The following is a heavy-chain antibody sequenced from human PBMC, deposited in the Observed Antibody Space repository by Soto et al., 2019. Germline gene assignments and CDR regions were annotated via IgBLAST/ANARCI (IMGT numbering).Heavy chain of an antibody. D-gene: IGHD1-1*01. CDR3: ARDPNTGLRGDALDI. CDR1: GFTFSSYA. J-gene: IGHJ3*02. CDR2: ISYDGSNK. Sequence: QVQLVESGGGVVQPGRSLRLSCAASGFTFSSYAMHWVRQAPGKGLEWVAVISYDGSNKYYADSVKGRFTISRDNSKNTLYLQMNSLRAEDTAVYHFARDPNTGLRGDALDIWGQGTMVTVSS. V-gene: IGHV3-30-3*01.